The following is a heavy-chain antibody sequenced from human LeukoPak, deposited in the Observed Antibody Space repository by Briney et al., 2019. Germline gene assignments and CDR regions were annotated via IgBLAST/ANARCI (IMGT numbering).Heavy chain of an antibody. Sequence: PSETLSLTCPVYGGSFSGYYWSWIRQPPGKGLEWIGEINHSGSTNYNPSLKSRVTISVDTSKNQFSLKLSSVTAADTAVYYCARALPVVPAANNWFDPWGQGTLVTVSS. V-gene: IGHV4-34*01. CDR2: INHSGST. J-gene: IGHJ5*02. CDR3: ARALPVVPAANNWFDP. CDR1: GGSFSGYY. D-gene: IGHD2-2*01.